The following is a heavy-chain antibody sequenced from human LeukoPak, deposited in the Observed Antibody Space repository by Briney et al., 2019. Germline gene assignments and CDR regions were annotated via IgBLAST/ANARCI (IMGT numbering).Heavy chain of an antibody. Sequence: SETLSLTCTDSGGSISSNGYYWGCIRHSPGEGLEWIGNIYYSGSTYYNPSLKSRATISVNTSKNQSSLKLRSVTATDTAVYYCARVRRSRLAELDYWGQGTLVTVSS. CDR3: ARVRRSRLAELDY. V-gene: IGHV4-39*07. CDR1: GGSISSNGYY. D-gene: IGHD3-16*01. CDR2: IYYSGST. J-gene: IGHJ4*02.